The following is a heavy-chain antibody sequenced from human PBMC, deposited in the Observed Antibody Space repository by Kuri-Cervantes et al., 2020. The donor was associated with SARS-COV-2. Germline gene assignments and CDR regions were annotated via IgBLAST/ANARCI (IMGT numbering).Heavy chain of an antibody. D-gene: IGHD1-1*01. CDR3: VRDGDHWNFDY. Sequence: GESLKISCAASGFTFSSYDMHWVRQAPGKGLEWVSAISGSGGSTYYADSVKGRFTISRDNSKNTLYLQMNSLRAEDTAVYYCVRDGDHWNFDYWGQGTLVTVSS. J-gene: IGHJ4*02. CDR2: ISGSGGST. V-gene: IGHV3-23*01. CDR1: GFTFSSYD.